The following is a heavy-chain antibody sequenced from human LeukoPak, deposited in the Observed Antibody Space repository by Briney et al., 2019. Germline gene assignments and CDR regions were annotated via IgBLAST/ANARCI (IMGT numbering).Heavy chain of an antibody. V-gene: IGHV3-53*01. CDR2: IYSDGST. J-gene: IGHJ4*02. D-gene: IGHD1-26*01. CDR1: GFTVSSNY. Sequence: RGSLRLSCAASGFTVSSNYMSWVRQAPGKGLEWVSVIYSDGSTYYADPVKGRFTISRDNSKNTLYLQMNSLRAEDTAVYYCARGGYSGSYSFDYWGQGTLVTVSS. CDR3: ARGGYSGSYSFDY.